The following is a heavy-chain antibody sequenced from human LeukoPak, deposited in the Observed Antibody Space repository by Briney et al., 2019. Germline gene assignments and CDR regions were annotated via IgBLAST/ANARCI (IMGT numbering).Heavy chain of an antibody. CDR3: ARAGPSSSWHQFDY. V-gene: IGHV3-66*01. CDR2: IYSGGRA. CDR1: GFTVSRNY. Sequence: HPGGSLRLSCAASGFTVSRNYMSWVRQAPGKGLEWVSVIYSGGRAYYADSVKGRFTTSRDNSKNTLYLQMNRLRAEDTAVYYCARAGPSSSWHQFDYWGQGTLVTVSS. J-gene: IGHJ4*02. D-gene: IGHD6-13*01.